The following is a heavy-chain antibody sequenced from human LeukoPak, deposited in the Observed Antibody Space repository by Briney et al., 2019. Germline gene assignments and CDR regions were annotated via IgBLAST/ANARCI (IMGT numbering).Heavy chain of an antibody. CDR2: MSSDESTT. V-gene: IGHV3-74*01. J-gene: IGHJ5*02. CDR3: ARGRGPYGWFDP. D-gene: IGHD3-10*01. CDR1: VFTLSSYW. Sequence: GGSLRLSCAASVFTLSSYWMHWARQTPGKGLVWVSRMSSDESTTNYAGSVRGRFTISRDNAKNALYLQMNYLRAEDTAIYFCARGRGPYGWFDPWGQGTLVTVSS.